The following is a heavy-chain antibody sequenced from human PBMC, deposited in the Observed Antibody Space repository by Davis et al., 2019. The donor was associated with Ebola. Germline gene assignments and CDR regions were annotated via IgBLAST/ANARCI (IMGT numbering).Heavy chain of an antibody. CDR2: IKSKTYGGTI. J-gene: IGHJ6*04. CDR3: AKSGLSFGVVKYHYGMDV. CDR1: GFTFSNGW. V-gene: IGHV3-15*01. D-gene: IGHD3-3*01. Sequence: GESLKISCSVSGFTFSNGWMSWVRQAPGKGLEWVGRIKSKTYGGTIDYAAPVKGRFTISRDDSENTLYLQMNSLKAEDTAVYYCAKSGLSFGVVKYHYGMDVWGKGTTVTVSS.